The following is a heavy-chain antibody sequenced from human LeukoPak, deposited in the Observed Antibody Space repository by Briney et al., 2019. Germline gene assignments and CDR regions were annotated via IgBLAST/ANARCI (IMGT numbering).Heavy chain of an antibody. CDR3: ARGSGWNSFDP. J-gene: IGHJ5*02. Sequence: SETLSLTCTVSGGSISTDLYYWTWIRQPAGKGLAWIGRIYSNGWTDYNPPLKSRVSISIDTSKNHFSLKMSLATAADTALYYCARGSGWNSFDPWGQGTLVTVSS. CDR1: GGSISTDLYY. CDR2: IYSNGWT. D-gene: IGHD6-19*01. V-gene: IGHV4-61*02.